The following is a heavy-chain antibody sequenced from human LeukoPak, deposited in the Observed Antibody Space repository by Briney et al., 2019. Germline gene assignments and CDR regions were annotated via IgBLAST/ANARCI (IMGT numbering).Heavy chain of an antibody. Sequence: ASVKVSCKASDYTFTNYGINWVRQAPGQGLEWMGWISGYNGNTKYAQDFQGRVTMTTDTSTSTASMELRSLRSNDTAVYFCARAYYYDTSGFYPFDYWGQGTLVTVSS. D-gene: IGHD3-22*01. J-gene: IGHJ4*02. V-gene: IGHV1-18*01. CDR2: ISGYNGNT. CDR3: ARAYYYDTSGFYPFDY. CDR1: DYTFTNYG.